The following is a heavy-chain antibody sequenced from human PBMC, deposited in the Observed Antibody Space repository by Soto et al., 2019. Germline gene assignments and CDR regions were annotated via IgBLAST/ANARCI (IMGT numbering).Heavy chain of an antibody. CDR1: GFTFAGNA. V-gene: IGHV3-23*01. CDR2: ISAGGTT. J-gene: IGHJ4*02. CDR3: AKDQPYSSVVVGNAIDY. Sequence: EVQLLESGGGLVQPGESLRLSCAASGFTFAGNAMTWVRQAPGKGLHWVSGISAGGTTYYADSAKGRFTISRDNSKNTLYLQMSSLRGEDTAVYYCAKDQPYSSVVVGNAIDYWGQGILVTVSS. D-gene: IGHD2-15*01.